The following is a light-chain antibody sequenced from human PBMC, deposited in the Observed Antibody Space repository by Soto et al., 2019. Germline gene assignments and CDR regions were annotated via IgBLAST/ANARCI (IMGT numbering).Light chain of an antibody. CDR3: QVCESNSVFV. Sequence: SYELAQPPSVSVAPGQTARITCGGNNIGSQSVHWYQQKPGQAPVLAVYDDADRPSGVPERFSGSKSGNMATLTISRVEAGDEADYYCQVCESNSVFVFGIGTKVTV. CDR2: DDA. V-gene: IGLV3-21*02. J-gene: IGLJ1*01. CDR1: NIGSQS.